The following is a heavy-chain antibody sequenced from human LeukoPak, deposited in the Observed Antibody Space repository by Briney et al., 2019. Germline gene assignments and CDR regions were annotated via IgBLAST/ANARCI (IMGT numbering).Heavy chain of an antibody. CDR2: INHSGST. D-gene: IGHD1-7*01. CDR3: AREQAGTTSLTAAFDI. Sequence: SETLSLICVVYDEPFSGYYWSWIRQPPGQGLEWIGEINHSGSTNYNRSLKSRVTISVDTSKNQFSLNLSSVTAADTALYYCAREQAGTTSLTAAFDIWGQGTMVTVSS. CDR1: DEPFSGYY. J-gene: IGHJ3*02. V-gene: IGHV4-34*01.